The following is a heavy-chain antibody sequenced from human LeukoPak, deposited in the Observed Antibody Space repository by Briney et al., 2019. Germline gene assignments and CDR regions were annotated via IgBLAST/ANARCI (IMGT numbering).Heavy chain of an antibody. CDR3: AKDWGLFSSSWVLDY. V-gene: IGHV3-11*04. CDR2: ISSSGSTI. J-gene: IGHJ4*02. CDR1: GFTFSDYY. D-gene: IGHD6-13*01. Sequence: GSLRLSCAASGFTFSDYYMSWIRQAPGKGLEWVSYISSSGSTIYYADSVKGRFTISRDNSKNTLYLQMNSLRAEDTAVYYCAKDWGLFSSSWVLDYWGQGTLVTVSS.